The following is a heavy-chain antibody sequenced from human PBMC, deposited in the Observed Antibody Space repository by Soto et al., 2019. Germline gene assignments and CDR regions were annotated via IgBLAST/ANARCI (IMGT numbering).Heavy chain of an antibody. J-gene: IGHJ4*02. CDR3: TRDGMTTGDT. CDR2: VFSSVSA. V-gene: IGHV4-4*07. Sequence: SETLSLTCIVSGVSVTSYPWSWVRQPANTGLEWIGRVFSSVSATYSPSLKSRVRCSMDTPENRISLKLDSVTAADAGVYYGTRDGMTTGDTWGPGTLVTVSS. D-gene: IGHD2-21*02. CDR1: GVSVTSYP.